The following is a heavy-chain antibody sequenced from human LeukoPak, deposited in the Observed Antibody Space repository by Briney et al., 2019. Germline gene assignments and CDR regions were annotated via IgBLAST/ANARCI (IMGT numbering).Heavy chain of an antibody. Sequence: SETLPLTCTVSGGSISSYYWSWIRQPPGKGLEWIGYIYTSGSTDYNPSLKSRVTISVDTSKNQFSLKLSSVTAADTAVYYCARRTGIAAAGPYYFDYWGQGTLVTVSS. D-gene: IGHD6-13*01. V-gene: IGHV4-4*09. J-gene: IGHJ4*02. CDR2: IYTSGST. CDR1: GGSISSYY. CDR3: ARRTGIAAAGPYYFDY.